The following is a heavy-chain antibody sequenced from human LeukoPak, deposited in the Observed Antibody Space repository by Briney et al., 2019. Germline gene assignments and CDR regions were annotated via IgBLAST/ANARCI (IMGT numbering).Heavy chain of an antibody. J-gene: IGHJ3*02. CDR1: GFTFTTYT. Sequence: GGSLRLSCAASGFTFTTYTISWVRQTPAKGLGWVSAISGSATSTYYADSVKGRLTISRDHSKNTLYLQMSSLRAEDTAIYYCAREYKIPATGTLGFDIWGPGTMVTVSS. CDR2: ISGSATST. V-gene: IGHV3-23*01. D-gene: IGHD1-1*01. CDR3: AREYKIPATGTLGFDI.